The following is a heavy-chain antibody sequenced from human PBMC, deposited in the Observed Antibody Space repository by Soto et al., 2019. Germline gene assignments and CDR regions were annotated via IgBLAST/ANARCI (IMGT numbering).Heavy chain of an antibody. CDR3: ARARMGRGIIYYDGMDV. CDR1: GGSISSDGNY. Sequence: QVQLQESGPGLVKSSQTLSLTCTVSGGSISSDGNYWSWIRQHPGKGLEWIGHIYYSGSTNYNPSLKSRVTISVDTSNNESSLKLISVTAADTAVYYCARARMGRGIIYYDGMDVWGQGTTFTVSS. D-gene: IGHD3-10*01. J-gene: IGHJ6*02. V-gene: IGHV4-31*03. CDR2: IYYSGST.